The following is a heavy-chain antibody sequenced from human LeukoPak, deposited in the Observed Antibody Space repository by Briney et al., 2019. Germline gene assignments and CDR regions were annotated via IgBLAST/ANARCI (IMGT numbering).Heavy chain of an antibody. V-gene: IGHV1-69*13. CDR3: ARGWLAESTVVTPYNY. D-gene: IGHD4-23*01. CDR1: GGTFSNYA. J-gene: IGHJ4*02. CDR2: IIPLFGTA. Sequence: SVKVSCKASGGTFSNYAINWVRQAPGQGLEWMGGIIPLFGTANYAQKFQGRVTISAVESMSTAYMQLSSLRSMDTAVYYCARGWLAESTVVTPYNYWGQGTLVTVSS.